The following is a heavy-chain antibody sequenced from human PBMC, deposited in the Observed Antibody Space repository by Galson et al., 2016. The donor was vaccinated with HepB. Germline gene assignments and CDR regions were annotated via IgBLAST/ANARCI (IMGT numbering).Heavy chain of an antibody. CDR2: INWNSGYV. V-gene: IGHV3-9*01. D-gene: IGHD5/OR15-5a*01. CDR1: GFSFQSFA. J-gene: IGHJ4*02. Sequence: SLRLSCAASGFSFQSFAMHWVRQAPGKGLEWVSGINWNSGYVDYGGSVKGRFTIFRDNAKNSLYREMNSLTPDDSAFYYCARDLGKSVGTIAFWGQGTLVTVSS. CDR3: ARDLGKSVGTIAF.